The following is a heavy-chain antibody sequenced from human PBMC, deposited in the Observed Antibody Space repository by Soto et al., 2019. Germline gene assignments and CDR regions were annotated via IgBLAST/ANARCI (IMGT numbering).Heavy chain of an antibody. CDR2: INPSGGST. V-gene: IGHV1-46*01. Sequence: GASVKVSCKASGYTFTSYYMHWVRQAPGRGLEWMGIINPSGGSTSYAQKFQGRVAMTRDTSTSTVYMELSSLRSEDTAVYYCARDWRTVDTAMVTGYYFDYWGQGTLVTVSS. CDR3: ARDWRTVDTAMVTGYYFDY. J-gene: IGHJ4*02. CDR1: GYTFTSYY. D-gene: IGHD5-18*01.